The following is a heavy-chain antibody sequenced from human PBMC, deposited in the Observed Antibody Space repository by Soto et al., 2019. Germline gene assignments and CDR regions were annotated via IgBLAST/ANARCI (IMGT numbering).Heavy chain of an antibody. D-gene: IGHD2-15*01. Sequence: SETLSLTCTVSGGSISSGGYYWSWIRQHPGKGLEWIGYIYYSGSTYYNPSLKSRVTISVDTSKNQFSLKLSSVTAADTAVYYWARVWCSGGSCYFDYWGQGTLVTVSS. CDR2: IYYSGST. CDR3: ARVWCSGGSCYFDY. V-gene: IGHV4-31*03. CDR1: GGSISSGGYY. J-gene: IGHJ4*02.